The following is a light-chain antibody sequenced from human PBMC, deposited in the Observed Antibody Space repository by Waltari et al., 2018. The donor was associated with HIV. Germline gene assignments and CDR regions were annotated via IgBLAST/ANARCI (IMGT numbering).Light chain of an antibody. CDR3: QQSYTSSYT. CDR2: GAS. CDR1: QSIGDH. Sequence: TQSPSSLSASVGDRVTVTCRASQSIGDHLNWFQQRPGKAPTLLIFGASSLHSGVPTRFSGSGSGTDFTLTIHSLQPEDFATYWCQQSYTSSYTFGQGTRLEIK. J-gene: IGKJ2*01. V-gene: IGKV1-39*01.